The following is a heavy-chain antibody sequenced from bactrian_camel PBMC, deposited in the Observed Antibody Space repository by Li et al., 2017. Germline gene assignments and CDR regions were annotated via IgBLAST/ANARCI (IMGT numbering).Heavy chain of an antibody. V-gene: IGHV3S40*01. CDR2: IYTGDGST. D-gene: IGHD4*01. J-gene: IGHJ4*01. Sequence: VQLVESGGGSVQAGGSLRLSCAVSGSTATSIYMAWFRQAPGKEREGVAAIYTGDGSTWYVGSVKGRFTISQDNAKNTLYLQMNSLKPEDTAMYYCAVGANGCTATTWPSPSSYTYWGQGTQVTVS. CDR3: AVGANGCTATTWPSPSSYTY. CDR1: GSTATSIY.